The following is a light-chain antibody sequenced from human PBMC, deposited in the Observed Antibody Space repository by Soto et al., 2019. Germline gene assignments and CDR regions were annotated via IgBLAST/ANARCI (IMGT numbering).Light chain of an antibody. V-gene: IGLV1-40*01. CDR1: SSNIGAGYD. Sequence: SVLTRPPSVSGALGQRVTISSTGSSSNIGAGYDVNWYQQLPETAPKLLIFGDSNRPSGVPDRFSGSKSGTSASLVITGLHADDEADYYCQSNDSGLSGSDVFGTGTKVTVI. CDR3: QSNDSGLSGSDV. CDR2: GDS. J-gene: IGLJ1*01.